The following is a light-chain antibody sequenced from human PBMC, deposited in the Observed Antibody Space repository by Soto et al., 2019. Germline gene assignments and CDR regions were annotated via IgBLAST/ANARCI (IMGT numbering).Light chain of an antibody. CDR3: QQSSNWPPT. Sequence: EIVLTQSPATLSLSPGERATLSCRASQSVSSYLAWYQQKPGQAPRLLIYDASNRATGIPARFSGSGSGTDFPLAISSLKPEDLAVYYCQQSSNWPPTFGPGTKVDIK. CDR2: DAS. J-gene: IGKJ3*01. CDR1: QSVSSY. V-gene: IGKV3-11*01.